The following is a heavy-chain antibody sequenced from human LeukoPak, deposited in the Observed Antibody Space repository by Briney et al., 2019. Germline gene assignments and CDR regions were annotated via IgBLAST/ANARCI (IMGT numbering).Heavy chain of an antibody. D-gene: IGHD1-26*01. CDR3: ARDVGFIVGATPGAFDI. Sequence: GGSLRLSCAASGFTFSDYYMSWIRQAPGKGLEWVSYISSSSSYTNYADSVKGRFTISRDTPKNTLYLQMNSLRADDTAVYYCARDVGFIVGATPGAFDIWGQGTMVTVTS. V-gene: IGHV3-11*06. J-gene: IGHJ3*02. CDR2: ISSSSSYT. CDR1: GFTFSDYY.